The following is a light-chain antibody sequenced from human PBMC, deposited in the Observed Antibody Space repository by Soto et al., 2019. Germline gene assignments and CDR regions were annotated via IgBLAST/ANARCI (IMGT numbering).Light chain of an antibody. Sequence: ILMTQSPLSLPVTPGEPASISCRSSQSLLHSNGKNYLGWFLQKPGQSPQLLIYLGSSRASGVPDRFSGSGSGTDFTLKVSRLEAEDVGVYYCMQVLQPPLTFGGGTKVEIK. V-gene: IGKV2-28*01. CDR1: QSLLHSNGKNY. J-gene: IGKJ4*01. CDR3: MQVLQPPLT. CDR2: LGS.